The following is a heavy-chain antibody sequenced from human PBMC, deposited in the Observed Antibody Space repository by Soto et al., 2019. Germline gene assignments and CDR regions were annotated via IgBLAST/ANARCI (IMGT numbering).Heavy chain of an antibody. CDR1: GFTFNNYA. Sequence: EVQLLESGGGLVQPGGSLRLSCAVSGFTFNNYAMNWVRQAPGKGLEWVSSISDSGGRTYYADSVKGRFTISRDNSKNTLYLQMNSLRAEDTAIYYCAKDALGDYFYYGMYVWGQGTTVTVSS. V-gene: IGHV3-23*01. CDR3: AKDALGDYFYYGMYV. CDR2: ISDSGGRT. J-gene: IGHJ6*02.